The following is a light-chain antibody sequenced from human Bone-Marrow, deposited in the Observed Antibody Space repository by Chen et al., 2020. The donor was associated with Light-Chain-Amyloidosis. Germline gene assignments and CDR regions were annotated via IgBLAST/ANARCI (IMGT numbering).Light chain of an antibody. V-gene: IGLV3-21*02. J-gene: IGLJ3*02. CDR3: QVWDRSSDRPV. CDR1: NIGSTS. CDR2: DDS. Sequence: SYVLTQHSSVSLAPGQTATIACGGNNIGSTSVHWYQQTPGQAPLLVVYDDSDRPSGIPERLSGSNSGNTATLTISRVEAVDEADYYCQVWDRSSDRPVFGGGTKLTVL.